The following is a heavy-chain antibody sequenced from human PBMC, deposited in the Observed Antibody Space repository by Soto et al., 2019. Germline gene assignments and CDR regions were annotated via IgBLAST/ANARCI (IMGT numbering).Heavy chain of an antibody. CDR2: VYHSGIS. V-gene: IGHV4-4*02. J-gene: IGHJ4*02. CDR3: ASCRGSVVCDY. D-gene: IGHD2-15*01. CDR1: GGSISSPKW. Sequence: QVQLQESGPGLVKPSGTLALTCAVSGGSISSPKWWTWVRQPPGKGLEWIGEVYHSGISNYNPSLKSRVTISVDNSKNHSSLRLTSVTATDTAIYYCASCRGSVVCDYWGQGALVTVSS.